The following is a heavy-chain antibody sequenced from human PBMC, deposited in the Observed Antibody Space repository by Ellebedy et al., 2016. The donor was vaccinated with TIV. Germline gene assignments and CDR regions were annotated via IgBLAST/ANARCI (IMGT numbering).Heavy chain of an antibody. V-gene: IGHV3-9*01. D-gene: IGHD2-15*01. CDR2: ISWNSGSI. J-gene: IGHJ4*02. CDR1: GFTFSSYA. Sequence: SLKISXAASGFTFSSYAMSWVRQAPGKGLEWVSGISWNSGSIGYADSVKGRFTISRDNAKNSLYLQMNSLRAEDTALYYCAKGSLRLVAANFDYWGQGTLVTVSS. CDR3: AKGSLRLVAANFDY.